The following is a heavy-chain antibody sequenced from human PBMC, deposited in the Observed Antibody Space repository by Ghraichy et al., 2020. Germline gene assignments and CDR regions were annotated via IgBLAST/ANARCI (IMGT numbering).Heavy chain of an antibody. V-gene: IGHV3-21*01. Sequence: GGSLRLSCAASGFTFSSYSMNWVRQAPGKGLEWVSSISSSSSYIYYADSVKGRFTISRYNAKNSLYLQMNSLRAEDTAVYYCARDGYYDSSGFDYWGQGTLVTVSS. J-gene: IGHJ4*02. D-gene: IGHD3-22*01. CDR1: GFTFSSYS. CDR3: ARDGYYDSSGFDY. CDR2: ISSSSSYI.